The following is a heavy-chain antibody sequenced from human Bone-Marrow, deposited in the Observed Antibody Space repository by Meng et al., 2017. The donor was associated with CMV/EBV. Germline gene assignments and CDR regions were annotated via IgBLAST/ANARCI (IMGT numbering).Heavy chain of an antibody. D-gene: IGHD2-2*01. CDR3: AKAIEYCSSTSCYALLDY. Sequence: GGSLRLSCAASGFTFDDYAMHWVRQAPGKGLEWVSGISWNSGSIGYADSVKGRFTISRDNAKNSLYLQMNSLRAEDTALYYCAKAIEYCSSTSCYALLDYWRQGTLVTAPQ. J-gene: IGHJ4*02. CDR1: GFTFDDYA. V-gene: IGHV3-9*01. CDR2: ISWNSGSI.